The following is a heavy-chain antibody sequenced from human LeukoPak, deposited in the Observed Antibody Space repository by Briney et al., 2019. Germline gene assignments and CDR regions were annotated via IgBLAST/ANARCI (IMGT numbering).Heavy chain of an antibody. D-gene: IGHD2-2*01. J-gene: IGHJ4*02. CDR3: ARDNRGVISLAFPAAALDC. CDR2: ISYHGSDK. Sequence: GRSLRLSCGASGFTFSSYAMHWVRQAPGKGLEWVALISYHGSDKYYADSVKGRFTISRDNSKNTLSLQMDSLRPEDTALYFCARDNRGVISLAFPAAALDCWGQGTLVTVSS. CDR1: GFTFSSYA. V-gene: IGHV3-30*04.